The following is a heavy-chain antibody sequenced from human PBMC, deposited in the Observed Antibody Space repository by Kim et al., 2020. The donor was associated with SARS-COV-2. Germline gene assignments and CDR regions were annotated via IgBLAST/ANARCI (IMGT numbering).Heavy chain of an antibody. Sequence: ASVKVSCKASGYTFTGYYMHWVRQAPGQGLEWMGWINPNSGGTNYAQKFQGRVTMTRDTSISTAYMELSRLRSDDTAVYYCARDRDSSSREDAFDIWGQGTMVTVSS. D-gene: IGHD6-13*01. CDR3: ARDRDSSSREDAFDI. CDR1: GYTFTGYY. J-gene: IGHJ3*02. V-gene: IGHV1-2*02. CDR2: INPNSGGT.